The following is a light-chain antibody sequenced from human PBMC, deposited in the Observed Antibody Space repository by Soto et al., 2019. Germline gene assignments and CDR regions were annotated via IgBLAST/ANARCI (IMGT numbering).Light chain of an antibody. Sequence: EIVLTQSPGTRSLSPGERATLSCRASQRISSNYLAWYQQKPGQAPRLLISGASCRATGIPDRFSGSGSWIDITLTISILEPEYFGVFYCQHYDRSPTGFTGGPGTRVD. CDR3: QHYDRSPTGFT. CDR2: GAS. CDR1: QRISSNY. V-gene: IGKV3-20*01. J-gene: IGKJ3*01.